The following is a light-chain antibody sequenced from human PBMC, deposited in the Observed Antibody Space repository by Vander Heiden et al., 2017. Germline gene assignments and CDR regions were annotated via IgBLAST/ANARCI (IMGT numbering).Light chain of an antibody. V-gene: IGKV1-9*01. CDR3: QQLNTYQT. J-gene: IGKJ2*01. Sequence: IYLTQTPSSLSAPVGDRVTITCRASQDISNYLAWYQKKPGKAPKLLIYAASTLEGGVPSRFSGSGSGTDFTLTISSLQPADFATYYCQQLNTYQTFGQGTKLEIK. CDR2: AAS. CDR1: QDISNY.